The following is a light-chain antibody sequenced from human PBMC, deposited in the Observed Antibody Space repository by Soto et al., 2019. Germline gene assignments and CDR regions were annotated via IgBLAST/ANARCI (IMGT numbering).Light chain of an antibody. CDR2: ANS. J-gene: IGLJ1*01. CDR1: NIGSKS. CDR3: HVWDSGSAHHV. Sequence: SYELTQPPSVSVAPGQTARITCGGSNIGSKSVHWYQQKPGQAPMMVVCANSDRPSGIPERFSGSNSANTATLTISRVEAGDEADYYCHVWDSGSAHHVFGTETKVTVL. V-gene: IGLV3-21*02.